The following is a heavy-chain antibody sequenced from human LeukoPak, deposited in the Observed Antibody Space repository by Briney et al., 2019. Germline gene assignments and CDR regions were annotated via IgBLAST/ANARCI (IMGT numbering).Heavy chain of an antibody. CDR2: ISSSSRTI. D-gene: IGHD3-16*02. CDR1: GFTFSSYS. J-gene: IGHJ4*02. CDR3: ARTTFGGVIGDY. V-gene: IGHV3-48*04. Sequence: PGGSLRLSCAASGFTFSSYSMNWARQAPGKGLEWVSYISSSSRTIYYADSVKGRFTISRDNAKNSLYLQMNSLRAEDTAVYYCARTTFGGVIGDYWGQGTLVTVSS.